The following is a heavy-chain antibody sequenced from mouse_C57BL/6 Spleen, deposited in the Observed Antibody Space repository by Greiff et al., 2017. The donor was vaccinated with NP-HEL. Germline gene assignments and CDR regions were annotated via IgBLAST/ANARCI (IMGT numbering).Heavy chain of an antibody. CDR2: IDPETGGT. V-gene: IGHV1-15*01. J-gene: IGHJ3*01. CDR1: GYTFTDYE. D-gene: IGHD2-3*01. CDR3: TKRGWLQGAWFAY. Sequence: QVQLQQSGAELVRPGASVTLSCKASGYTFTDYEMHWVKQTPVHGLEWIGAIDPETGGTAYNQKFKGKAILTADKSSSTAYMELRSLTSEDSAVYYCTKRGWLQGAWFAYWGQGTLVTVSA.